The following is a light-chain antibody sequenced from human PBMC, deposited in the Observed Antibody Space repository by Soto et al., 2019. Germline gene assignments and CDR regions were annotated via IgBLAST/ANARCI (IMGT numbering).Light chain of an antibody. CDR1: QRVSTN. Sequence: EAAMTQTLDPLSAAAGDRATLSCRASQRVSTNLAWYQQKPGQAPRLLIYGASIRATGIPARFSGSGSGTDFTLTISRLEPEDFAMYYCQQYGSSPSWTFGQGTKVDIK. V-gene: IGKV3-20*01. CDR3: QQYGSSPSWT. CDR2: GAS. J-gene: IGKJ1*01.